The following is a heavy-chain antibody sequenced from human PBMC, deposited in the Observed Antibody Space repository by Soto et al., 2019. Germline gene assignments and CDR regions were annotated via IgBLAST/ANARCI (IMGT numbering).Heavy chain of an antibody. CDR3: ARDGWGSNWYFDL. V-gene: IGHV3-30*03. CDR2: ISYDGRQT. Sequence: PGGSLRLSCGAPGVTFKDYGMHWVRQAPGKGLEWVAVISYDGRQTYYADSVKGRFTISKGKSKRTLFLQMNSLRVDDTAVYYCARDGWGSNWYFDLWGRGTLVT. J-gene: IGHJ2*01. D-gene: IGHD3-16*01. CDR1: GVTFKDYG.